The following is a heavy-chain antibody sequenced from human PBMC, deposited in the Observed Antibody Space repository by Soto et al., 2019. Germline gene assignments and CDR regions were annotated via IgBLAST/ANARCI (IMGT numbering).Heavy chain of an antibody. CDR2: ISWNSANI. Sequence: EMPLVESGGGLVQPGRSLTISCAASGFTFEDYAMHWVRQTPGKGLEWVSGISWNSANIIYADSVKGRFTISRDNAKNSLYLQMNSLRPEDTALYYCAKMVTWDSSGYHQGGFDCWGQGTLVTVSS. J-gene: IGHJ4*02. CDR1: GFTFEDYA. CDR3: AKMVTWDSSGYHQGGFDC. D-gene: IGHD3-22*01. V-gene: IGHV3-9*01.